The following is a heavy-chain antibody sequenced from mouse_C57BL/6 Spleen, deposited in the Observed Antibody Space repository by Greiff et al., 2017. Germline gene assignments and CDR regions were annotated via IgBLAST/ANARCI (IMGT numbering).Heavy chain of an antibody. CDR3: AREGLTGDTPY. D-gene: IGHD4-1*01. J-gene: IGHJ3*01. V-gene: IGHV1-39*01. CDR2: INPNYGTT. Sequence: EVKLMESGPELVKPGASVKISCKASGYSFTDYNMNWVKQSNGKSLEWIGVINPNYGTTSYNQKFKGKATLTVDQSSSTAYMQLNSLTSEDSAVYYGAREGLTGDTPYWGQGTLVTVSA. CDR1: GYSFTDYN.